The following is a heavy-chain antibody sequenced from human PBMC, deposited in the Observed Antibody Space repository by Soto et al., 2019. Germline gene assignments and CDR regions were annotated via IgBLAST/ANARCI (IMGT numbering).Heavy chain of an antibody. CDR1: GYTLAELS. J-gene: IGHJ4*02. V-gene: IGHV1-3*01. CDR3: ARSIVVVTALDY. D-gene: IGHD2-21*02. Sequence: ASVKVSCKVSGYTLAELSMHWVRQAPGQRLEWMGWINAGNGNTKYSQKFQGRVTITRDTSASTAYMELSSLRSEDTAVYYCARSIVVVTALDYWGQGTLVTVS. CDR2: INAGNGNT.